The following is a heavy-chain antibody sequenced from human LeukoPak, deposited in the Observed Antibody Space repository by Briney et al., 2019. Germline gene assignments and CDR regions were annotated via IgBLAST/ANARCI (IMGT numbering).Heavy chain of an antibody. Sequence: PGGSLRLSCAASGFTFSTYSMTWVRQVPGKGLEWVSSITSGSNEIHYADSVKGRFTMSRDNAKNSLYLQMNSLRAEDSAVYYCARGTIGGYCSGASCCPDCWGQGTLVTVSS. CDR3: ARGTIGGYCSGASCCPDC. CDR1: GFTFSTYS. J-gene: IGHJ4*02. D-gene: IGHD2-15*01. V-gene: IGHV3-21*01. CDR2: ITSGSNEI.